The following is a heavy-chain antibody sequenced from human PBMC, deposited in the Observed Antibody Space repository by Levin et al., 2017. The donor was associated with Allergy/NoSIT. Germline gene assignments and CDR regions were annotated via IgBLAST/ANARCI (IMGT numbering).Heavy chain of an antibody. D-gene: IGHD3-22*01. CDR2: LSYDGGNK. Sequence: GESLKISCAASGFTFSHYAMHWVRRAPGKGLEWVAVLSYDGGNKYYADSVKGRFIISRDNSKNTLYLRMNSLRAEDTAVYYCARNRVEYYDSRNHADAFDIWGQGTMVTVSS. V-gene: IGHV3-30-3*01. CDR1: GFTFSHYA. J-gene: IGHJ3*02. CDR3: ARNRVEYYDSRNHADAFDI.